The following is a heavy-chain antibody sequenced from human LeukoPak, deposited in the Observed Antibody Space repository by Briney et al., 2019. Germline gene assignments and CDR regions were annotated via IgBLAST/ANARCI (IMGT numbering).Heavy chain of an antibody. J-gene: IGHJ4*02. D-gene: IGHD1-26*01. CDR3: ARRTIVGAGFDY. CDR2: INWNGGGT. Sequence: GGSLRLSCVASGFTFDDYGMSWVRQVPGKGLEWVCGINWNGGGTGYADSVKGRFTISRDSAKNSLYVQMKSLRAADTAFYYCARRTIVGAGFDYWGQGTLVTVSS. CDR1: GFTFDDYG. V-gene: IGHV3-20*04.